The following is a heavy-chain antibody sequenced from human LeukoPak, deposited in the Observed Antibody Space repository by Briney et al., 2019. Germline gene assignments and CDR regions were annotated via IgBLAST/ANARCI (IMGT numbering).Heavy chain of an antibody. D-gene: IGHD2-21*02. Sequence: DSVKGRFAISRDNSKNTLYLQMNSLKAEDTAVYYCARRDTVTAFDYWGQGTLVTVSS. V-gene: IGHV3-30*09. J-gene: IGHJ4*02. CDR3: ARRDTVTAFDY.